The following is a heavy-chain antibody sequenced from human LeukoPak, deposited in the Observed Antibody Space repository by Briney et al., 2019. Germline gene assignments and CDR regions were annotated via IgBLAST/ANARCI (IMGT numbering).Heavy chain of an antibody. CDR1: GYTFTGSY. CDR2: INPNSGGT. J-gene: IGHJ4*02. Sequence: ASVKVSCKASGYTFTGSYMHWVRQAPGQGLEWMGWINPNSGGTNYAQKFQGRVTMTTDTSTSTAYMELRSLKSDDTAVYYCARASYCSDGSCYSDYWGQGTLVTVSS. V-gene: IGHV1-2*02. CDR3: ARASYCSDGSCYSDY. D-gene: IGHD2-15*01.